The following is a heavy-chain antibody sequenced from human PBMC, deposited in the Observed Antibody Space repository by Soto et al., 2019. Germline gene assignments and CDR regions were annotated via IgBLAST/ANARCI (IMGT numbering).Heavy chain of an antibody. CDR1: GGSVNHYY. J-gene: IGHJ4*02. CDR2: IYYTGIT. D-gene: IGHD3-22*01. Sequence: SETLSLTCTVSGGSVNHYYWSWIRQPPGKGLDLIGYIYYTGITDYNPSLTSRVTISRDTSKNQVVLTMTNMDPVDTATYYCARTYYDSSGYLFDYWGQGTLVTVSS. V-gene: IGHV4-59*02. CDR3: ARTYYDSSGYLFDY.